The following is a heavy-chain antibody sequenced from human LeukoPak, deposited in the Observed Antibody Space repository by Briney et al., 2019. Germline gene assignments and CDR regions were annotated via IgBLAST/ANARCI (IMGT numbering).Heavy chain of an antibody. CDR2: INWNGGST. D-gene: IGHD3-22*01. CDR3: AREATWDYYDSSDLDY. CDR1: GFTFSSYE. J-gene: IGHJ4*02. Sequence: PGGSLRLSCAASGFTFSSYEMNWVRQAPGKGLEWVSGINWNGGSTGYADSVKGRFTISRDNAKNSLYLQMNSLRAEDTALYYCAREATWDYYDSSDLDYWGQGTLVTVSS. V-gene: IGHV3-20*04.